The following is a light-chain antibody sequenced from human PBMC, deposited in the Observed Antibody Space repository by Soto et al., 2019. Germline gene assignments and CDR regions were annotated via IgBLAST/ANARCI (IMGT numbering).Light chain of an antibody. Sequence: DIQLTQSPSSLSASVRDRVTITCRVSQGIRSFLKWCRPKPGKVPKLLIYSASSLQSGVPSRFSGSGSGTDFTLIISSLQPDDFATYYCQHYHSFSITFGQGTRLEIK. CDR1: QGIRSF. CDR2: SAS. V-gene: IGKV1-27*01. CDR3: QHYHSFSIT. J-gene: IGKJ5*01.